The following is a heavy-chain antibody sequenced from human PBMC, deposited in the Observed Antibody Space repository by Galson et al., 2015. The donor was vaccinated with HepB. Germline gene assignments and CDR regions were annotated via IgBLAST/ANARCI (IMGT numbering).Heavy chain of an antibody. Sequence: SLRLSCAASGFTFSTNVMHWVRQAPGKGLEWVAVISYDGNTQYYADSVKGRFTLSRDNSKNTLSLQMNSLKPEDTAIYYCAKDYSSGWDLGHWGQGTLVIVSS. CDR2: ISYDGNTQ. CDR3: AKDYSSGWDLGH. V-gene: IGHV3-30*18. CDR1: GFTFSTNV. D-gene: IGHD6-19*01. J-gene: IGHJ5*02.